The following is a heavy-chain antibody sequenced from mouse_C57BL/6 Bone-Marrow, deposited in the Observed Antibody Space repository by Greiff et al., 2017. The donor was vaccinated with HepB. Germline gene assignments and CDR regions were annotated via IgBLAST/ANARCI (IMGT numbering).Heavy chain of an antibody. D-gene: IGHD1-1*01. CDR3: YYGSSYY. J-gene: IGHJ2*01. V-gene: IGHV1-69*01. Sequence: QVQLKQPGAELVMPGASVKLSCKASGYTFTSYWMHWVKQRPGQGLEWIGEIDPSDSYTNYNQKFKGKATLTVDTSSSTAYMQLSSLTSEDSAVYYFYYGSSYYWGQGTTLTVSS. CDR1: GYTFTSYW. CDR2: IDPSDSYT.